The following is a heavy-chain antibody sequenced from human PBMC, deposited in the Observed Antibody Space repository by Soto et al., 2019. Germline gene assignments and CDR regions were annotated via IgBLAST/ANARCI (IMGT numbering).Heavy chain of an antibody. CDR3: APDPDPTKPGYNSVCCFDY. V-gene: IGHV1-18*01. D-gene: IGHD6-19*01. CDR1: GYTSTNYG. CDR2: ISAYNRDA. J-gene: IGHJ4*02. Sequence: QVQLVQSGAEVKKPGASVTVSCKASGYTSTNYGFSWIRQAPGQGPERMGWISAYNRDAVYAQKFQGRVTLTADTSTTTGYMELRSLTSDDTAVYYCAPDPDPTKPGYNSVCCFDYWGQGTLVTVSS.